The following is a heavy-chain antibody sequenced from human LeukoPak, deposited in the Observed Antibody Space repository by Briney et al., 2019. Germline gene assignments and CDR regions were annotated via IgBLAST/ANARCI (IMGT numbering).Heavy chain of an antibody. J-gene: IGHJ1*01. CDR1: GYTFTKDW. V-gene: IGHV5-51*01. Sequence: GESLKISFKGSGYTFTKDWIGWVRQTPDKGLEWMAMIYPGDSDIIYSPSFQGQVSISVDKSISTAYLQWSSLKASDTAMYYCVTGSRGDFYDPAHNWRQRTQVTVSA. CDR3: VTGSRGDFYDPAHN. CDR2: IYPGDSDI. D-gene: IGHD2/OR15-2a*01.